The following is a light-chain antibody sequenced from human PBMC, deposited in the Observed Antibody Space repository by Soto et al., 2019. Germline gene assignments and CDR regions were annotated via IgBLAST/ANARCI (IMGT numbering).Light chain of an antibody. Sequence: EMLLTQSPVTLSLSPGERVTLSCRASQSVGNYLTWYQQKPGQAPRLLIYAASNRASGIPDRFSGSGSGTDFTLTISRLEPEDFAVFYCQQYVSSPWTSGQGAKADIK. CDR1: QSVGNY. CDR2: AAS. J-gene: IGKJ1*01. V-gene: IGKV3-20*01. CDR3: QQYVSSPWT.